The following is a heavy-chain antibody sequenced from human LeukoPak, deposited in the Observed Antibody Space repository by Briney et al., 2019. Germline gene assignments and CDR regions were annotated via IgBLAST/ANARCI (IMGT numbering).Heavy chain of an antibody. D-gene: IGHD2-2*01. Sequence: GSSVKVSCKASGGTFSSYAISWVRQAPGQGLEWMGGIIPIFGTANYAQKFQGRVTITADESTSTAYMELSSLRSEDTAVYYCARDPDCSSTSCYSFDPWGQGTLVTVSS. CDR3: ARDPDCSSTSCYSFDP. V-gene: IGHV1-69*01. CDR2: IIPIFGTA. CDR1: GGTFSSYA. J-gene: IGHJ5*02.